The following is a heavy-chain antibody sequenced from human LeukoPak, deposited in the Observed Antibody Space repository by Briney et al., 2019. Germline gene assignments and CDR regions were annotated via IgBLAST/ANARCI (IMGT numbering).Heavy chain of an antibody. D-gene: IGHD6-13*01. CDR1: GFTFSSYA. V-gene: IGHV3-23*01. J-gene: IGHJ2*01. CDR2: ISGSGGST. CDR3: AKASYSVWYFDL. Sequence: PGGSLRLSCAASGFTFSSYAMHWVRQAPGKGLEWVSAISGSGGSTYYADSVKGRFTISRDNSKNTLYLQMNSLRAEDTAVYYCAKASYSVWYFDLWGRGTLVTVSS.